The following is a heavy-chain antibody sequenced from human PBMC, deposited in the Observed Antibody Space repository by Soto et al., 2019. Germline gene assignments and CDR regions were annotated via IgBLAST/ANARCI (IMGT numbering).Heavy chain of an antibody. CDR1: GFTLSSYS. V-gene: IGHV3-21*01. CDR3: ARDRSPFYGSGSYPLAY. Sequence: PVGSLRLSCAASGFTLSSYSMDWVRQAPGKGLEWVSSISISSSYIYYADSVKGRFTISRANAKNSLYLQMNSLRAEDTAVYYCARDRSPFYGSGSYPLAYWGQGTLVTVSS. CDR2: ISISSSYI. J-gene: IGHJ4*02. D-gene: IGHD3-10*01.